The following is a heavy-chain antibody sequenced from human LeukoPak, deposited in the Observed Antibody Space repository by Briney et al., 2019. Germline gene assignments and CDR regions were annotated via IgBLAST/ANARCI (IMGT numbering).Heavy chain of an antibody. CDR1: GGSISSYY. CDR2: IYTSGST. CDR3: ARLQGSSWYDWLDP. Sequence: SETLSLTCTVSGGSISSYYWSWIRQPPGKGLEWIGYIYTSGSTNYNPSLKSRVTISVDTSKNQFSLKLSSVTAADTAVYYCARLQGSSWYDWLDPWGQGTLVTVSS. D-gene: IGHD6-13*01. V-gene: IGHV4-4*09. J-gene: IGHJ5*02.